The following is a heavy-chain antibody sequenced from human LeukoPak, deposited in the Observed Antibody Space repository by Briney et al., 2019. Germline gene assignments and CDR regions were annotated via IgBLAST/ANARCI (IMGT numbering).Heavy chain of an antibody. CDR2: ISGSGGGT. CDR1: GFTFSSYA. J-gene: IGHJ3*02. D-gene: IGHD1-26*01. V-gene: IGHV3-23*01. CDR3: AKDLIVGATADVFDI. Sequence: PGGSLRLSCAASGFTFSSYAMSWVRQAPGKGLEWVSVISGSGGGTNYADSVKGRFTISRDNSKNTLYLQMNSLRAEDTAIYYCAKDLIVGATADVFDIWGRGTMVTVSS.